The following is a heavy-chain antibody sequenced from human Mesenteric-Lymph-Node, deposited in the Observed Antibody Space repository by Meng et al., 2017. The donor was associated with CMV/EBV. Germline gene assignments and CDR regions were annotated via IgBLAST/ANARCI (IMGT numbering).Heavy chain of an antibody. CDR3: AKEGVDTAMVGGAFDI. D-gene: IGHD5-18*01. J-gene: IGHJ3*02. CDR2: ISSSGSTI. Sequence: GESLKISCAASGFTFSSYEMNWVRQAPGKGLEWVSYISSSGSTIYYADSVKGRFTISRDNAKNTLYLQMNSLRAEDTAVYYCAKEGVDTAMVGGAFDIWGQGTMVTVSS. CDR1: GFTFSSYE. V-gene: IGHV3-48*03.